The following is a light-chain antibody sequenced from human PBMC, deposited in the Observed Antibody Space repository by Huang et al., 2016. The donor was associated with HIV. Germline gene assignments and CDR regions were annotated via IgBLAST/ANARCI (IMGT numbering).Light chain of an antibody. V-gene: IGKV1-5*01. CDR2: GAS. CDR3: QQYDTYPWT. Sequence: DILMTQSPLTLSVSVGARVTITCRASQSVSGWLAWYQPTAGKAPKLLIYGASTLERGVPARFSGSGSGTELTLTISSLQPDDFATYFCQQYDTYPWTFGQGTKV. J-gene: IGKJ1*01. CDR1: QSVSGW.